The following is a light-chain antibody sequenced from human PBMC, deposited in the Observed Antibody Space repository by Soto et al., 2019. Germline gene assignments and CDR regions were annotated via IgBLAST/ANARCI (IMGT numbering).Light chain of an antibody. CDR3: MQALQTPTT. CDR2: VAS. V-gene: IGKV2-28*01. Sequence: DIVTTQSPLSLPVTPGEPASIACRSSQSLLHRNGFNYLDWYVKKPGQSPQLLIYVASNRASGVPARFSGSGSGTDFTLKISSVEAEDVGVYYCMQALQTPTTFGQGTRLEIK. J-gene: IGKJ5*01. CDR1: QSLLHRNGFNY.